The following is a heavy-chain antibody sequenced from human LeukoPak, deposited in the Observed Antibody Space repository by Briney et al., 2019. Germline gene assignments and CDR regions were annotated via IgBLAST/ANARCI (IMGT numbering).Heavy chain of an antibody. CDR3: ARAYYDFWSGYQFDY. V-gene: IGHV4-34*01. CDR2: INHSGST. D-gene: IGHD3-3*01. J-gene: IGHJ4*02. Sequence: SETLSLTCAVYGGSFSGYYWSWIRQPPGKGLEWIGEINHSGSTNYNPSLKSRVTISVDTSKNQFSLKLSSVTAADTAVYYCARAYYDFWSGYQFDYWGQGTLVTVSS. CDR1: GGSFSGYY.